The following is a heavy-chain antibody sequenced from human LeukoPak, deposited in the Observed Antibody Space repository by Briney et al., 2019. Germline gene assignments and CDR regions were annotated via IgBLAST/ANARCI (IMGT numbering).Heavy chain of an antibody. V-gene: IGHV4-4*02. D-gene: IGHD2-2*01. CDR1: GDSINSLDL. Sequence: SGTLSLTCTVSGDSINSLDLRSWVRQPPGKGVEWIGEMYLSGTTHSNPSVKSRVTISIDKSKNQFFLNLSSVTAADTAVYYCARARYQLLSFGWFDPWGQGTLVTVSS. CDR3: ARARYQLLSFGWFDP. CDR2: MYLSGTT. J-gene: IGHJ5*02.